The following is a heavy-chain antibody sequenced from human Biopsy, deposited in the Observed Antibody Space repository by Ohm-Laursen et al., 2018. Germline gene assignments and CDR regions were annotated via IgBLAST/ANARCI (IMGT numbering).Heavy chain of an antibody. V-gene: IGHV1-46*01. CDR3: ARATLDYYDSNGYGADAFNI. J-gene: IGHJ3*02. D-gene: IGHD3-22*01. CDR1: GYTFTRYY. CDR2: INPSHGST. Sequence: ASVKVSCKASGYTFTRYYMHWVRQAPGQGLQWMGLINPSHGSTGSAQKFEGRFTMTRDTSTSTFYMELSSLRSEDTAIYYCARATLDYYDSNGYGADAFNIWGQGTMVTVSS.